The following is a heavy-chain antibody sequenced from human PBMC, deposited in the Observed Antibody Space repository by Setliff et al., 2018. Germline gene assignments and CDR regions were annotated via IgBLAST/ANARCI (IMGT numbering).Heavy chain of an antibody. J-gene: IGHJ4*02. V-gene: IGHV4-61*09. CDR2: IYTSGST. Sequence: SETLSLTCTVSGGSISSGSYYWSWIRQPAGKGLEWIGHIYTSGSTYYNPSLKSRVTISVDTSKNQFSLKLSSVTAADTAVYYCARESGLGYGSGSYYFDYWGQGTLVTVSS. CDR1: GGSISSGSYY. CDR3: ARESGLGYGSGSYYFDY. D-gene: IGHD3-10*01.